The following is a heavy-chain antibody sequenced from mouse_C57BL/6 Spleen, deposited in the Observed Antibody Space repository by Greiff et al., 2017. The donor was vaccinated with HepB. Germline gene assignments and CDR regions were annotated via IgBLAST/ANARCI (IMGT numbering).Heavy chain of an antibody. CDR1: GYTFTSYW. CDR2: IHPNSGST. Sequence: QVQLQQPGAELVKPGASVKLSCKASGYTFTSYWMHWVKQRPGQGLEWIGMIHPNSGSTNYNEKFQSKATLTVDKSSSTAYMQLSSLTSEDSAVYYCAREGITTVGDAMDYWGQGTSVTVSS. J-gene: IGHJ4*01. D-gene: IGHD1-1*01. V-gene: IGHV1-64*01. CDR3: AREGITTVGDAMDY.